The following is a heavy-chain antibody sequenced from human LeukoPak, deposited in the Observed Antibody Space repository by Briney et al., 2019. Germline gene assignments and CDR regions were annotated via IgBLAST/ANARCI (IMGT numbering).Heavy chain of an antibody. Sequence: GGSLRLSCAASGFTVSSNYMRWVRQAPGKGLEWVSVIYSGDSTYYADSVKGRFTISRDNSKNTLYLQMNSLRAEDTAGYYCAIVYCSGGSCYGREAFDIWGQGTMVTVSS. CDR2: IYSGDST. V-gene: IGHV3-53*01. CDR3: AIVYCSGGSCYGREAFDI. J-gene: IGHJ3*02. D-gene: IGHD2-15*01. CDR1: GFTVSSNY.